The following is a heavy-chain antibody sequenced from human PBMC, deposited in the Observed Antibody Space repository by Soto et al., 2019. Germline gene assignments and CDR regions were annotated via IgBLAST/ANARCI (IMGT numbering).Heavy chain of an antibody. CDR2: IVVGSANT. D-gene: IGHD6-19*01. Sequence: QMHLVQSGPAVKKPGTSLKVSCKASGFTLSSSALHWVRQARGQRLEWIGWIVVGSANTNYAQKFQDRGTIPNDMSKSTAYMQQSSLRSEDTAVYYCAAGGIAVPLVLSNVYYYSGMDVWGQGTTVTVSS. V-gene: IGHV1-58*03. J-gene: IGHJ6*02. CDR1: GFTLSSSA. CDR3: AAGGIAVPLVLSNVYYYSGMDV.